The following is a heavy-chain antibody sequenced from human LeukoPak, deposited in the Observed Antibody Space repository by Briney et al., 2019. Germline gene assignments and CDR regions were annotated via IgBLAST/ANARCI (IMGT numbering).Heavy chain of an antibody. CDR3: ARSDYGGNQYYFDY. J-gene: IGHJ4*02. Sequence: SETLSLTCTVSGGSISSYYWSWIRQPPGKGLEWIGYIYTSGSTNYNPSLKSRVTMSVDTSKNQFSLKLSSVTAADTAVYYCARSDYGGNQYYFDYWGQGTLVTVSS. CDR2: IYTSGST. D-gene: IGHD4-23*01. V-gene: IGHV4-4*09. CDR1: GGSISSYY.